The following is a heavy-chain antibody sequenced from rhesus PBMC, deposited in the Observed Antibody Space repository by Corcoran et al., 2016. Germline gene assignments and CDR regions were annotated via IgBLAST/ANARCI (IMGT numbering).Heavy chain of an antibody. V-gene: IGHV3S42*01. CDR2: NKSNAGTT. CDR1: GFKCCDVR. CDR3: APDNQFDV. Sequence: EVQLVECGGGVATPGGSLRLFRADSGFKCCDVRINWDRQTPEMTMEWDSANKSNAGTTNHADSVKGRFTISKNNSTNTLSLQMNSLRVDDSAIYFCAPDNQFDVWGAGVLVTVSS. J-gene: IGHJ5-1*01.